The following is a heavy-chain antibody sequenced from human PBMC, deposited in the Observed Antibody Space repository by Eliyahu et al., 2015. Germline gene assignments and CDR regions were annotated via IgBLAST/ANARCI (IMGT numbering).Heavy chain of an antibody. Sequence: QVQLVQSGAEVKKPGASVKVSCKAXGYTFXSXXINRVRQAXGQGLEWMGWMNPNSGNTGYAQKFQGRVTMTRNTSISTAYMELSSLRSEDTAVYYCAREGGHCSGGSCYSTYYFDYWGQGTLVTVSS. J-gene: IGHJ4*02. CDR3: AREGGHCSGGSCYSTYYFDY. V-gene: IGHV1-8*01. CDR2: MNPNSGNT. D-gene: IGHD2-15*01. CDR1: GYTFXSXX.